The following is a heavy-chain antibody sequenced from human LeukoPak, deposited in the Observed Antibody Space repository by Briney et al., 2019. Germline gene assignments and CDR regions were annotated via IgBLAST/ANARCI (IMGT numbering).Heavy chain of an antibody. D-gene: IGHD3-10*01. CDR1: GYTFTGYY. CDR3: ARDRGITMVRGVIVY. Sequence: GASVKVSCKASGYTFTGYYMHWVRQAPGQGLEWMGWINPNSGGTNHAQKFQGRVTMTRDTSISTAYMELSRLRSDDTAVYYCARDRGITMVRGVIVYWGQGTLVTVSS. J-gene: IGHJ4*02. V-gene: IGHV1-2*02. CDR2: INPNSGGT.